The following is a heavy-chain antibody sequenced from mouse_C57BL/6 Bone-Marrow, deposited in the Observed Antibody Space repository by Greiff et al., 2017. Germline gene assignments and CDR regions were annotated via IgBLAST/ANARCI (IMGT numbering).Heavy chain of an antibody. V-gene: IGHV5-4*01. CDR1: GFTFSSYA. D-gene: IGHD2-4*01. J-gene: IGHJ3*01. Sequence: EVQLVESGGGLVKPGGSLKLSCAASGFTFSSYAMSWVRQTPEKRLEWVATISDGGSYTYYPDNVKGRFTISRDNAKNNLYLQMSHLKSEDTAMYYCARDRRLPFAYWGQGTLVTVSA. CDR3: ARDRRLPFAY. CDR2: ISDGGSYT.